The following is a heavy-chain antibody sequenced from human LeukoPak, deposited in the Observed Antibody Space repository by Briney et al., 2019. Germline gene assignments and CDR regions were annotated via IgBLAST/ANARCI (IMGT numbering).Heavy chain of an antibody. CDR1: GYTFTGYY. V-gene: IGHV1-2*02. Sequence: GASVKVSCKASGYTFTGYYMHWVRQAPGQGLEWIGWINPNSGGTNYAQKFQGRVTMTRDTSISTAYMELSRLRSDDAAVYYCARVRGGDSSGYYLGDFDYWGQGTLVTVSS. J-gene: IGHJ4*02. CDR3: ARVRGGDSSGYYLGDFDY. CDR2: INPNSGGT. D-gene: IGHD3-22*01.